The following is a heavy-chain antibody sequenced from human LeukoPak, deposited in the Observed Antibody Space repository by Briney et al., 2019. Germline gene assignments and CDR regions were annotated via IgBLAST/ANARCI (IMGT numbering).Heavy chain of an antibody. D-gene: IGHD1-26*01. V-gene: IGHV1-46*01. Sequence: ASVKVSCKASGYTFTSYFMHWMRQAPGQGHEWMGLINPSGSSTTYAQRFQGRVTMTRDISTSRDYMELTSLTSDDTAMYYCARDNSVGETAWWFDPWGQGTLVTVSS. CDR1: GYTFTSYF. CDR2: INPSGSST. CDR3: ARDNSVGETAWWFDP. J-gene: IGHJ5*02.